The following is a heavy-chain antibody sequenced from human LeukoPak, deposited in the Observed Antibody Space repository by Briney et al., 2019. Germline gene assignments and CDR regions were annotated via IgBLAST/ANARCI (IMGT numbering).Heavy chain of an antibody. CDR1: GFTFSSYW. Sequence: PGGSLRLSCAASGFTFSSYWMTWVRQAPGKGLEWVANIKQDGSEKFYVDSVKGRFTISRDNAKNSLHLQMSSLRAEDTAVYYCARDPYYYESSGYFFGAFDIWGQGTMVTVSS. CDR2: IKQDGSEK. D-gene: IGHD3-22*01. CDR3: ARDPYYYESSGYFFGAFDI. V-gene: IGHV3-7*01. J-gene: IGHJ3*02.